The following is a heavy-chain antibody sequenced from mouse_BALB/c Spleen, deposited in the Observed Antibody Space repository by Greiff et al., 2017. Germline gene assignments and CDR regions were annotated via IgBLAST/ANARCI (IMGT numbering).Heavy chain of an antibody. CDR2: IDPANGNT. D-gene: IGHD2-1*01. CDR3: ARYYYGNYNWYFDV. Sequence: VQLQQSGAELVKPGASVKLSCTASGFNIKDTYMHWVKQRPEQGLEWIGRIDPANGNTKYDPKFQGKATIPADTSSNTAYLQLSSLTSEDTAVYYCARYYYGNYNWYFDVWGAGTTVTVSS. J-gene: IGHJ1*01. CDR1: GFNIKDTY. V-gene: IGHV14-3*02.